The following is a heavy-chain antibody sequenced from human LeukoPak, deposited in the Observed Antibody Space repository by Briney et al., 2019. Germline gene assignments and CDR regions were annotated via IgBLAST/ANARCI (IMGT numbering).Heavy chain of an antibody. J-gene: IGHJ4*02. CDR3: ARDLSGGRSY. Sequence: PSETLSLTCTVSGDSISSSAFYWGCIRQPPGKGLEWIASISYSGKTLYNPSLQTRVTISVDTSKNQFSLKLSSVTAADAAIYYCARDLSGGRSYWGRGTVVTASS. V-gene: IGHV4-39*02. D-gene: IGHD3-16*01. CDR2: ISYSGKT. CDR1: GDSISSSAFY.